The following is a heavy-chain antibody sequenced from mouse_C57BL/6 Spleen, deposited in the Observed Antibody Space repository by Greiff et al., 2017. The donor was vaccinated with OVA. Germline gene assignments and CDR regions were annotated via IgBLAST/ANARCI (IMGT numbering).Heavy chain of an antibody. Sequence: VQRVEPGAELVKPGASVKLSCKASGYTFTEYTIHWVKQRPGQGLEWIGWFYPGSGSIKYNEKFKDKATLTADKSSSTVYMELSRMTSEDAAVYFYGRHETDRGAMDYWGQGTSVTVSS. CDR1: GYTFTEYT. CDR2: FYPGSGSI. J-gene: IGHJ4*01. D-gene: IGHD2-14*01. CDR3: GRHETDRGAMDY. V-gene: IGHV1-62-2*01.